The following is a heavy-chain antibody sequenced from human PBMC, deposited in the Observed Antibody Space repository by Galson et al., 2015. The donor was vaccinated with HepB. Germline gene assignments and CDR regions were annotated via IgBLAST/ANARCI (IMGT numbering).Heavy chain of an antibody. V-gene: IGHV1-69*15. Sequence: SCKASGVIFSNFAISWVRQAPGQGLEWMGSIIPMFGVLHLARKFQGRVTMTADASTNTAYMELSSLRSEDTAVYFCARPNMDHEGSYCFDYWGQGTPVTVSS. CDR2: IIPMFGVL. CDR3: ARPNMDHEGSYCFDY. J-gene: IGHJ4*02. CDR1: GVIFSNFA. D-gene: IGHD3-10*01.